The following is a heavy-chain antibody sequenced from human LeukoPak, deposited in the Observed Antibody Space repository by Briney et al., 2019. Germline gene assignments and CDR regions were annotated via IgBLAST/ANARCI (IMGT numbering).Heavy chain of an antibody. CDR3: ARVGARAVVDY. V-gene: IGHV4-59*01. Sequence: SETLSLTCTVSGGSISSYYWSWIRQPPGKGLERIGYIYYSGSTNYNPSLKSRVTISVDTSKNQFSLKLSSVTAADTAVYYCARVGARAVVDYWGQGTLVTVSS. CDR1: GGSISSYY. CDR2: IYYSGST. J-gene: IGHJ4*02. D-gene: IGHD3-10*01.